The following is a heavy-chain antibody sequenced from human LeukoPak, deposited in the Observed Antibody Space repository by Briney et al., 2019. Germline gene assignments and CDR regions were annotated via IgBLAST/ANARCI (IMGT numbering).Heavy chain of an antibody. CDR1: GFTVSDNY. V-gene: IGHV3-66*01. CDR3: ARDFMATITDY. CDR2: IYSGGST. Sequence: GGSLRLSCAASGFTVSDNYTSWVRQAPGKGLEWVSVIYSGGSTYYADSVKGRFTISRDNSKNTLYLQMNSLRAEDTAVYYCARDFMATITDYWGQGTLVTVSS. D-gene: IGHD5-24*01. J-gene: IGHJ4*02.